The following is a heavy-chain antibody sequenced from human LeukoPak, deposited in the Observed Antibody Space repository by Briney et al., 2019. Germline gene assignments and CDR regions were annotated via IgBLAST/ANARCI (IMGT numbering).Heavy chain of an antibody. V-gene: IGHV4-38-2*02. J-gene: IGHJ5*02. Sequence: SETLSLTCAVSGYSISSGYYWGWIRQPPGKGLEWIGSMYHSGSSYYNPSLKSRITISLDTSKNKFSLELRSVTAANTAVYYCARDLYGDYLIWFDPWGQRTLVTVSS. D-gene: IGHD4-17*01. CDR3: ARDLYGDYLIWFDP. CDR1: GYSISSGYY. CDR2: MYHSGSS.